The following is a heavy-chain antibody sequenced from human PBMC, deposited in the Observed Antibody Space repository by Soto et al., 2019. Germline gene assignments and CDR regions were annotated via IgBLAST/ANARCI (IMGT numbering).Heavy chain of an antibody. CDR1: GYSFTSYW. CDR2: IDPSDSYT. Sequence: GESLKISCKGSGYSFTSYWISWVRQMPGKGLEWMGRIDPSDSYTNYSPSFQGHVTISADKSISTAYLQWSSLKASDTAMYHCARLVLGNTHSAPFDYWGQGTLVTVSS. D-gene: IGHD4-4*01. CDR3: ARLVLGNTHSAPFDY. V-gene: IGHV5-10-1*01. J-gene: IGHJ4*02.